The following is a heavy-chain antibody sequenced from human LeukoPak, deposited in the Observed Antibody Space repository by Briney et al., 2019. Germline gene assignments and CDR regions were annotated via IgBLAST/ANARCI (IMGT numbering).Heavy chain of an antibody. Sequence: PSETLSLTCAVYGGSFSGYYWSWIRQPPGKGLEWIGEINHSGSTNYNPSLKSRVTISVDTSKNQFSLRLTSVTAADTAVYYCVRETSGSSRTEYWGQGTLVTVSS. J-gene: IGHJ4*02. CDR3: VRETSGSSRTEY. CDR2: INHSGST. CDR1: GGSFSGYY. D-gene: IGHD6-13*01. V-gene: IGHV4-34*01.